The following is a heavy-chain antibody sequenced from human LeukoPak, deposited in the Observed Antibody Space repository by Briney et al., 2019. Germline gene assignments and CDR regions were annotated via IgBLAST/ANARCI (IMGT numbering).Heavy chain of an antibody. D-gene: IGHD6-19*01. CDR2: INHSGST. J-gene: IGHJ4*02. Sequence: PSETLSLTCAVYGGSFNGYYCSWIRQPPGKGLEWIGEINHSGSTNYNPSLKSRVTISVDTSKNQFSLKLSSVTAADTAVYYCARDAPGRAVAGNDYWGQGTLVTVSS. V-gene: IGHV4-34*01. CDR1: GGSFNGYY. CDR3: ARDAPGRAVAGNDY.